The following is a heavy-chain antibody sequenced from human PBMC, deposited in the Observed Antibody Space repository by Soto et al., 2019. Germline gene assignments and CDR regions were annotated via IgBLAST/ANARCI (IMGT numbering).Heavy chain of an antibody. V-gene: IGHV1-18*04. D-gene: IGHD3-22*01. CDR2: ISAYNGNT. Sequence: QVQLVQSGAEVKKPGASVKVSCKASGYTFTTYGFSWVRQAPGQGLECVGWISAYNGNTHYSQKFQGRVTMTTDTSTSTAYMELRSLTSGDTAVYYCASEPIYYNDVSGYYPLGYWGQGTLVTVSS. CDR1: GYTFTTYG. J-gene: IGHJ4*02. CDR3: ASEPIYYNDVSGYYPLGY.